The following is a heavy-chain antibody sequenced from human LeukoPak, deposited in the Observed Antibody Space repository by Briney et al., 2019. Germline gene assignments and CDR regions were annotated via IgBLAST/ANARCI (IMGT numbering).Heavy chain of an antibody. CDR3: AREVYSYMDV. D-gene: IGHD2-8*01. Sequence: SETLSLTCTVFGGAISRSNNYWGWIRQPPGKGLEWIGYIYYSGSTNYNPSLKSRVTISVDTSKNQFSLKLSSVTAADTAVYYCAREVYSYMDVWGKGTTVTISS. V-gene: IGHV4-61*01. J-gene: IGHJ6*03. CDR2: IYYSGST. CDR1: GGAISRSNNY.